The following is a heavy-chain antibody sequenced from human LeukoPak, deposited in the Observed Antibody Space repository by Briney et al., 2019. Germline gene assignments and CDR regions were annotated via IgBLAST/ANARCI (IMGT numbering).Heavy chain of an antibody. V-gene: IGHV5-51*01. D-gene: IGHD6-13*01. CDR3: ATSRLYSSSWYPLKYYYYGMDV. CDR1: GYSFTSYW. J-gene: IGHJ6*02. Sequence: GESLKISCKGSGYSFTSYWIGWVRQMPGKGLEWMGIIYPGDSDTRYSPSFQGQVTISADKSISTAYLQWSSLKASDTAMYYCATSRLYSSSWYPLKYYYYGMDVWGQGTTVTVSS. CDR2: IYPGDSDT.